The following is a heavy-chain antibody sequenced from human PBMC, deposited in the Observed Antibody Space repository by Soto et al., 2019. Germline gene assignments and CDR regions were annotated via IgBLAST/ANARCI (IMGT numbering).Heavy chain of an antibody. J-gene: IGHJ6*02. CDR3: AKDLRYSSSWYPGNSYYYGMDV. CDR2: ISYDGRNK. D-gene: IGHD6-13*01. Sequence: QVQLVESGGGVVQPGRSLRLSCAASGFTFSSYGMHWVRQAPGKGLEWVAVISYDGRNKYYADSVKGRFTISRDNSKNTLYLQMNSLRAEDTAVYYCAKDLRYSSSWYPGNSYYYGMDVWGQGTTVTVSS. CDR1: GFTFSSYG. V-gene: IGHV3-30*18.